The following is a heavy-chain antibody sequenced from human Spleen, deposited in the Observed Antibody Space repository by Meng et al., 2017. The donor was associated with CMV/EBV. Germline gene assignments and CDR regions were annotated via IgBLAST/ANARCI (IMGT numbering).Heavy chain of an antibody. D-gene: IGHD3-22*01. V-gene: IGHV1-8*03. CDR1: TFTNYD. J-gene: IGHJ4*02. CDR2: MNPNSGDT. Sequence: TFTNYDINWVRQANGHGLEWMGWMNPNSGDTGYAEKFQGRVTITRNTSISAAYMELSSLRSDDTAVYYCARGHRIQYYYDSSGYYNYWGQGTLVTVSS. CDR3: ARGHRIQYYYDSSGYYNY.